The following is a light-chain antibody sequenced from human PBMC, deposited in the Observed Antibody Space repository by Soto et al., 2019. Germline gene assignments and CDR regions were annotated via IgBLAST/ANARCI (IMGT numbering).Light chain of an antibody. CDR2: GAS. CDR1: QSVRSN. V-gene: IGKV3-15*01. CDR3: QQYNNWPST. J-gene: IGKJ5*01. Sequence: IVMTQFPATLSVFPGERATLSCRASQSVRSNLDWYQQKPGQAPRLLIYGASTRATGIPARFSGSGSGTEFTLTISSLQSEDFAVYYCQQYNNWPSTFGQGTRLEIK.